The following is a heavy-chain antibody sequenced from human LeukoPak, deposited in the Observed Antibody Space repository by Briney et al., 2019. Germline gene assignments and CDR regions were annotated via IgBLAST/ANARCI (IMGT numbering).Heavy chain of an antibody. CDR3: AREGEGYLDN. J-gene: IGHJ4*02. CDR2: INPNSGGT. CDR1: GYTFTDYY. Sequence: ASVKVSCKAPGYTFTDYYMHWVRQAPGQGLEWMGWINPNSGGTKYAQKFQGRVTMTRDTSISTAYMELSRLRSDDTAVYYCAREGEGYLDNWGQGTLVTVSS. V-gene: IGHV1-2*02.